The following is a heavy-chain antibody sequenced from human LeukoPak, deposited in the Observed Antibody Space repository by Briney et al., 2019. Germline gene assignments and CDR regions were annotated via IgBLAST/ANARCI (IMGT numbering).Heavy chain of an antibody. J-gene: IGHJ4*02. CDR1: GFTFSRYG. CDR3: ARVGYYASGPFSYFDY. D-gene: IGHD3-10*01. V-gene: IGHV3-30*03. Sequence: GGSLRLSRAASGFTFSRYGMHWVRQAPGKGLEWVAVTSYDGTKKDYADHVKGRFTISRDNSQNTLYLQMNSLRAEDTAVYYRARVGYYASGPFSYFDYWGQGTLVTVSS. CDR2: TSYDGTKK.